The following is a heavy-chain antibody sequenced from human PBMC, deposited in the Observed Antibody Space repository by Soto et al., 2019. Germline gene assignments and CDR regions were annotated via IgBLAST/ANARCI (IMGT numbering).Heavy chain of an antibody. J-gene: IGHJ5*02. CDR1: GGSISSYY. V-gene: IGHV4-59*08. Sequence: SETLSLTCTVSGGSISSYYWSWIRQPPGKGLEWIGYIYYSGSTNYNPSLKSRVTISVDTSKNQFSLKLSSVTAADTAGYYCARSTRGYCSGGSCYGFDPWGQGTLVTVSS. CDR2: IYYSGST. CDR3: ARSTRGYCSGGSCYGFDP. D-gene: IGHD2-15*01.